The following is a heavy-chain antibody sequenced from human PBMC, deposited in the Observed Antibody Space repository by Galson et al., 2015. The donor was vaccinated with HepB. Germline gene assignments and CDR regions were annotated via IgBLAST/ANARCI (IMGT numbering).Heavy chain of an antibody. CDR3: ARMSMAPYYFDY. D-gene: IGHD5-24*01. CDR2: ISGSRTYT. V-gene: IGHV3-11*03. J-gene: IGHJ4*02. CDR1: GFNFGDYC. Sequence: SLRLSCAASGFNFGDYCMTWIRQAPGKGLEWLSYISGSRTYTNHADSVKGRFTISRDNGKKSLFLQMDRLRVEDTAIYYCARMSMAPYYFDYWGQGTLVTVAS.